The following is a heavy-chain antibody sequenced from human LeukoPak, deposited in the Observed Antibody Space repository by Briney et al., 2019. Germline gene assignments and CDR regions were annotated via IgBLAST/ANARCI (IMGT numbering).Heavy chain of an antibody. CDR2: INPNSGGT. J-gene: IGHJ4*02. CDR3: ARLYGDYGDHFDY. CDR1: GYTFTGYY. Sequence: ASVKVSCKASGYTFTGYYMHWERQAPGQGLEWMGWINPNSGGTNYAQKFQGRVTMTRDTSISTAYMELSRLRSDDTAVYYCARLYGDYGDHFDYWGQGTLVTVSS. D-gene: IGHD4-17*01. V-gene: IGHV1-2*02.